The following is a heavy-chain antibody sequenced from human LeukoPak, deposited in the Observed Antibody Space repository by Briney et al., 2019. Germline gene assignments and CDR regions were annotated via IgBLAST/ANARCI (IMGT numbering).Heavy chain of an antibody. D-gene: IGHD3-3*01. J-gene: IGHJ5*01. CDR3: ARSFGWYDS. Sequence: PGGSLRLSCAASGFALSSSWMHWVRQAPGKGLVWVSRFNGDGTGTAYADSVKGRFTIARDNAQNTLYLQMSSLRVEDTAIYYCARSFGWYDSWGQGTLVTVSS. V-gene: IGHV3-74*01. CDR1: GFALSSSW. CDR2: FNGDGTGT.